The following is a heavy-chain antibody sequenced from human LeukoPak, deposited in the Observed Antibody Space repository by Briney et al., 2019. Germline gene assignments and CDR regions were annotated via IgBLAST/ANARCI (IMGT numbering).Heavy chain of an antibody. D-gene: IGHD6-13*01. CDR2: IRYDGSNK. Sequence: GGSLRLSCAASGFTFSSYGMHWVRQAPGKGLEWVAFIRYDGSNKYYADSVKGRFTISRDNSKNTLYLQMNSLRAEDTAVYYCARGAKVAAAGTHPPGLSDFDYWGQGTLVTVSS. V-gene: IGHV3-30*02. CDR3: ARGAKVAAAGTHPPGLSDFDY. J-gene: IGHJ4*02. CDR1: GFTFSSYG.